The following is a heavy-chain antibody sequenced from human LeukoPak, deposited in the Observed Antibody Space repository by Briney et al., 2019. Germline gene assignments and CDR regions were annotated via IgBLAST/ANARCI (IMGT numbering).Heavy chain of an antibody. Sequence: GASVKVSCKASRYTFTTYYMHWVRQAPGQGLEWMATINPSGGSTTYAQKFQGRVTVTRDTSTSTVYMGLSSLTSEDTAVYYCASGTYFPDWGQGTLVTVSS. J-gene: IGHJ1*01. D-gene: IGHD1-26*01. CDR2: INPSGGST. CDR1: RYTFTTYY. CDR3: ASGTYFPD. V-gene: IGHV1-46*01.